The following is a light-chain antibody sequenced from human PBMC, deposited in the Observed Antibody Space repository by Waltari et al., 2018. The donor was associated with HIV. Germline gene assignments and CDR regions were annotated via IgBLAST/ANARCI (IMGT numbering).Light chain of an antibody. V-gene: IGKV3-15*01. CDR2: GTY. Sequence: EIVMTQSPATLSLSPGDGATLSCRASQNIDRNLAWYQQKPGQSPRLLIYGTYTRATGIPAKFSGSGSGTEFTLTVSSLQSEDFALYYCQQRAHWPRTFGQGTKVEIK. CDR1: QNIDRN. J-gene: IGKJ1*01. CDR3: QQRAHWPRT.